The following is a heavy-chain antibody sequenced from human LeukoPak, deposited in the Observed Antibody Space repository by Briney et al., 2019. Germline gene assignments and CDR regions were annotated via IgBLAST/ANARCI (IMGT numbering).Heavy chain of an antibody. CDR2: FYIGGTT. Sequence: GGSLRLSCVASGFTVSSNHMNWVRQAPGRGLEWVSIFYIGGTTYYSDSVGGRFTISRDNAKNSLYLQMNSLRVEDTAVYHCARGGLYGYDVFDYWGQGTLVTVSS. CDR1: GFTVSSNH. CDR3: ARGGLYGYDVFDY. D-gene: IGHD5-12*01. J-gene: IGHJ4*02. V-gene: IGHV3-66*01.